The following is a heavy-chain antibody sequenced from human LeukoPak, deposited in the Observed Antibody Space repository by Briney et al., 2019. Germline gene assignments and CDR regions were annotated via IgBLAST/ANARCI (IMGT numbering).Heavy chain of an antibody. D-gene: IGHD5-24*01. CDR2: FYNSGST. CDR3: ARAEMATTYYFDY. Sequence: SETLSLTRTVSGDSISTFPYYWGWIRQSPGSGLEWIGNFYNSGSTAYNPSLKSRVTISVDTSKNQFSLKLSSVTAADTAVYYCARAEMATTYYFDYWGQGTLVTVSS. J-gene: IGHJ4*02. CDR1: GDSISTFPYY. V-gene: IGHV4-39*07.